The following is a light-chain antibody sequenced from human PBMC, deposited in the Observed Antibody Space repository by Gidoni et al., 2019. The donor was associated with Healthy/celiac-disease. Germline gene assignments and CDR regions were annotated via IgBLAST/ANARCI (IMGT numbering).Light chain of an antibody. CDR2: DAS. Sequence: DIHMTQSPSSLSASVGDRVTITCQASQDISNYLNWYQQKPGKAPKLLIYDASNLETGVPSRFSGSGSGTDFTFTISSLQPEDIATYYCQQYDNLPLTFGRGTKVEIK. J-gene: IGKJ4*01. V-gene: IGKV1-33*01. CDR3: QQYDNLPLT. CDR1: QDISNY.